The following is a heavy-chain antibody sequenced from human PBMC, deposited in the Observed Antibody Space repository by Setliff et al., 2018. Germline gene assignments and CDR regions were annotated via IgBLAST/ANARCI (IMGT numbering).Heavy chain of an antibody. CDR1: ADTFTGYY. J-gene: IGHJ5*02. CDR2: INGNRGVT. Sequence: ASVKVSCKASADTFTGYYVHWVRQAPGQGLEWMGWINGNRGVTKYAQKFQGRVTMTSDTSISIFYMDLTRLTSDDTAVYYCAQTKGFVDGYLDPWGQGTLVTVS. CDR3: AQTKGFVDGYLDP. V-gene: IGHV1-2*02. D-gene: IGHD2-21*02.